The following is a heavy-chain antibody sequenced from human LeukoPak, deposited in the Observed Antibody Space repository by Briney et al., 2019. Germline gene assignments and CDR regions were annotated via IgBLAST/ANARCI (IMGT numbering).Heavy chain of an antibody. D-gene: IGHD6-13*01. Sequence: SETLSLTCTVSGGSISSYYWSWIRQPPGKGLEWIGYIYYSGSTNYNPSLKSRVTISVDTSKNEFSLKLSSVTAAETAVYYCARAYHSSWYLNWFDPWGQGTLVTVSS. V-gene: IGHV4-59*08. CDR1: GGSISSYY. J-gene: IGHJ5*02. CDR2: IYYSGST. CDR3: ARAYHSSWYLNWFDP.